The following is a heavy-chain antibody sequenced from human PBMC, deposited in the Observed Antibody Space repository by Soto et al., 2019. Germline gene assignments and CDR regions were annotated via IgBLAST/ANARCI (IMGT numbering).Heavy chain of an antibody. V-gene: IGHV1-18*01. Sequence: ASVKVSCKALGYTFTNYGINWVRQAPGQGLEWMGWISGYSGYTNYAEKLQGRVTVTKDTSTSTAYLDLRSLRSEDTAVYYCARDRGSVAPGRYYSFGMEVWGQGTTVTVSS. CDR3: ARDRGSVAPGRYYSFGMEV. CDR1: GYTFTNYG. J-gene: IGHJ6*02. CDR2: ISGYSGYT. D-gene: IGHD6-19*01.